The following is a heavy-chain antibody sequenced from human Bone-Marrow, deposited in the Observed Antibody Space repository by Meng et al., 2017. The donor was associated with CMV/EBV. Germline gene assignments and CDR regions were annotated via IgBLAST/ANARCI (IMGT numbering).Heavy chain of an antibody. J-gene: IGHJ4*02. CDR1: GYTFTSYY. Sequence: ASVKVSCKASGYTFTSYYMHWMRQAPGQGLEWMGIINPSGGSTSYAQKFQGRVTMTRDTSTSTVYMELSTLRSEDTAVYYCARNQSVGDIVVVPAAIMDYWGQGTLVTVSS. V-gene: IGHV1-46*01. CDR2: INPSGGST. CDR3: ARNQSVGDIVVVPAAIMDY. D-gene: IGHD2-2*02.